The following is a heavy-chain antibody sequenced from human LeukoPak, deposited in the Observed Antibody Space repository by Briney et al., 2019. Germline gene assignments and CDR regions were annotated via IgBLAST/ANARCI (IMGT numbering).Heavy chain of an antibody. D-gene: IGHD3-9*01. CDR1: GFIFSSYG. CDR3: ARVRDILTGYYVHCLDY. CDR2: TWYDGSNK. V-gene: IGHV3-33*01. Sequence: GRSLRLSCAASGFIFSSYGMHWVRQAPGKGLEWVAVTWYDGSNKYYADSVKGRFTISRDNAKNSLYLQMNSLRAEDTALYYCARVRDILTGYYVHCLDYWGQGSLVTVSS. J-gene: IGHJ4*02.